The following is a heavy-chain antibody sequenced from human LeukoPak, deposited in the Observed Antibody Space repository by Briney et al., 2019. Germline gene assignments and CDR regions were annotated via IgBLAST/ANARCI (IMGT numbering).Heavy chain of an antibody. V-gene: IGHV3-23*01. CDR3: AKELRITMIVAVITYTAFDI. Sequence: GGSLRLSCAASGFTFSSYAMSWVRQAPGKGLEWVSAIGGSGGSTYYADSVKGRFTISRDNSKNTLYLQMNSLRAEDTAVYYCAKELRITMIVAVITYTAFDIWGQGTMVTVSS. J-gene: IGHJ3*02. CDR1: GFTFSSYA. CDR2: IGGSGGST. D-gene: IGHD3-22*01.